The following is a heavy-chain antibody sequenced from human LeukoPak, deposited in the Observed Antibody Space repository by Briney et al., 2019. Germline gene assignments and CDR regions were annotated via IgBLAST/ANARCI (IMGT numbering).Heavy chain of an antibody. D-gene: IGHD2-8*01. CDR3: ARGGVYFEY. J-gene: IGHJ4*02. Sequence: SDTLSLTCAVYGGSFSVYYWSCIRQPPGKGLEWIGFFYYSGSPNHNPSLKSRVTISVDTSKNQLSLKLSSVTAADTAVYCCARGGVYFEYWGQGTLVTVSS. CDR2: FYYSGSP. CDR1: GGSFSVYY. V-gene: IGHV4-59*07.